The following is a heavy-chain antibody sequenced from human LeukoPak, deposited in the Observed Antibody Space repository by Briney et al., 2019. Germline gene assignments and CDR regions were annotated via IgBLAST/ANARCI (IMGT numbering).Heavy chain of an antibody. V-gene: IGHV4-39*07. J-gene: IGHJ4*02. Sequence: SETLSLTCTVSGGSISSYYWGWIRQPPGKGLEWIGSIYYSGSTYYNPSLKSRVTISVDTSKNQFSLKLSSVTAADTAVYYCARDLTSYYGSGSYYLRDYWGQGTLVTVSS. CDR3: ARDLTSYYGSGSYYLRDY. D-gene: IGHD3-10*01. CDR2: IYYSGST. CDR1: GGSISSYY.